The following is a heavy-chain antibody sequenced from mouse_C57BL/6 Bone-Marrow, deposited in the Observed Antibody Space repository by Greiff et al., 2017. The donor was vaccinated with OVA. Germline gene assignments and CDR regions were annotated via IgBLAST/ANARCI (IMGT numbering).Heavy chain of an antibody. J-gene: IGHJ4*01. Sequence: EVQLVESGEGLVKPGGSLTLSCAASGFTFSSYAMSWVRQTPEKRLEWVAYISSGGDYIYYADTVKGRFTISRDNARITLYLQMSSLKAEDAAMYYGTGVYDYDDAMDYWGQGTSVTVSS. CDR2: ISSGGDYI. D-gene: IGHD2-4*01. CDR1: GFTFSSYA. V-gene: IGHV5-9-1*02. CDR3: TGVYDYDDAMDY.